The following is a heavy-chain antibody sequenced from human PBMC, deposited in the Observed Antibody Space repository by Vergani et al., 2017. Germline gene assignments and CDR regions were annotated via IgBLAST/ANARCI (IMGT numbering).Heavy chain of an antibody. V-gene: IGHV3-30*18. CDR1: GFTFSSYG. D-gene: IGHD6-6*01. J-gene: IGHJ6*02. CDR2: ISYDGSNK. Sequence: QVQLVESGGGVVQPGRSLRLSCAASGFTFSSYGMHWVRQAPGKGLEWVAVISYDGSNKYYADSVKGRFTISRDNSKNTLYLQMNSLRAEDTAVYYCAKDSMYSSSSWRAEGMDVWGQGTTDTVSS. CDR3: AKDSMYSSSSWRAEGMDV.